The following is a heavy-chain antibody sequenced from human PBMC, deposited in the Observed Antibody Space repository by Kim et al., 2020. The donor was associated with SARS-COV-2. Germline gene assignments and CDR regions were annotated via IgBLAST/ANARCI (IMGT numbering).Heavy chain of an antibody. CDR1: GFTFSSYS. CDR3: AGGYSYAPRVDY. D-gene: IGHD5-18*01. V-gene: IGHV3-21*01. CDR2: ISSSSSYI. Sequence: GGSLRLSCAASGFTFSSYSMNWVRQAPGKGLEWVSSISSSSSYIYYADSVKGRFTISRDNAKNSLYLQMNSLRAEDTAVYYCAGGYSYAPRVDYWGQGTLVTVSS. J-gene: IGHJ4*02.